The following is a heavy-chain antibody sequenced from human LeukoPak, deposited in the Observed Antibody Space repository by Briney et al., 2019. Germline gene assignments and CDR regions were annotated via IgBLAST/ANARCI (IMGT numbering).Heavy chain of an antibody. D-gene: IGHD2-2*02. V-gene: IGHV3-23*01. CDR2: ISESGGST. CDR3: AKSSAYCSSTNCYKFLDY. J-gene: IGHJ4*02. CDR1: GITFSSYA. Sequence: GGSLRLSCVASGITFSSYAMSWVRQAPGKGLEWASAISESGGSTYYTDSVKGRFTISRDKSKNTLYLQMSSLRAEDTAVYYCAKSSAYCSSTNCYKFLDYWGQGTLVTVSS.